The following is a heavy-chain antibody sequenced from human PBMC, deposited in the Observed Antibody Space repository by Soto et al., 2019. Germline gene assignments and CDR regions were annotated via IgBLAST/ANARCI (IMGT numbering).Heavy chain of an antibody. D-gene: IGHD3-16*01. V-gene: IGHV4-34*01. CDR3: ARRGGGNFPYYFDY. Sequence: QVHLQQWGAGLLKPSETLSLTCAVYGGSFSGPYWSWIRQPPGKGLEWIGEIDHSGSTNYSPSLKSRVTISVDTSKDQFSLKLSSVTAADTAVYYCARRGGGNFPYYFDYWGRRTLVTVSS. CDR2: IDHSGST. J-gene: IGHJ4*02. CDR1: GGSFSGPY.